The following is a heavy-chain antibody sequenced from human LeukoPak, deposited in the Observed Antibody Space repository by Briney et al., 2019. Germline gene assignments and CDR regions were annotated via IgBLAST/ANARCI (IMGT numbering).Heavy chain of an antibody. CDR3: ARGSVRGDY. D-gene: IGHD6-19*01. Sequence: SGGSLRLSCAASGYTFSSYEMNWVRQAPGKGLEWVSYISSSGSTIYYADSVKGRFTISKDNAKNSLYLKMNSLRAEDTAVYYCARGSVRGDYWGQGTLVTVSS. J-gene: IGHJ4*02. CDR1: GYTFSSYE. CDR2: ISSSGSTI. V-gene: IGHV3-48*03.